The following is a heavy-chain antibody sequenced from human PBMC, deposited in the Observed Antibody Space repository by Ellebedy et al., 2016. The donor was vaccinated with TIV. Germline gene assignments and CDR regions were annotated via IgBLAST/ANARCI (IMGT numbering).Heavy chain of an antibody. CDR3: ARAGEYCDFPQNCYAMDV. CDR2: IYSDGNT. Sequence: PGGSLRLSCAASGFSVSSNYMTWVRQAPGRGLEWVSLIYSDGNTNYADSVRGRFTISRDSSKNTLDLQMNSLRAEDTAVYDCARAGEYCDFPQNCYAMDVWGQGTTVTVS. D-gene: IGHD2/OR15-2a*01. J-gene: IGHJ6*02. CDR1: GFSVSSNY. V-gene: IGHV3-53*01.